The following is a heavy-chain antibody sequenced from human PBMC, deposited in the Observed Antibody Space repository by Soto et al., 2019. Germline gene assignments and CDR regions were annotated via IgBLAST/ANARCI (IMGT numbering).Heavy chain of an antibody. D-gene: IGHD6-13*01. CDR2: ISSSGSTI. V-gene: IGHV3-11*01. J-gene: IGHJ6*02. CDR1: GFTFSDYY. Sequence: QVQLVESGGGLVKPGGSLRLSCAASGFTFSDYYMSWIRQAPGKGLEWVSYISSSGSTIYYADSVKGRFTISRDNAKNSLYRQMNSLRAEDTAVYYCAREMSYSSSRYYYYGMDVWGQGTTVTVSS. CDR3: AREMSYSSSRYYYYGMDV.